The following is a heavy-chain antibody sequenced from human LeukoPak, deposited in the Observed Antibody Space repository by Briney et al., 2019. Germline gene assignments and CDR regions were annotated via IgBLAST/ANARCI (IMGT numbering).Heavy chain of an antibody. CDR2: ISAYNGNT. J-gene: IGHJ4*02. V-gene: IGHV1-18*01. CDR3: APTYYYDSSGYYYED. Sequence: ASVKVSCKASGCTFTSYGISWVRQAPGQGLEWMGWISAYNGNTNYAQKLQGRVTMTTDTSTSTAYMELRSLRSDDTAVYYCAPTYYYDSSGYYYEDWGQGTLVTVSS. CDR1: GCTFTSYG. D-gene: IGHD3-22*01.